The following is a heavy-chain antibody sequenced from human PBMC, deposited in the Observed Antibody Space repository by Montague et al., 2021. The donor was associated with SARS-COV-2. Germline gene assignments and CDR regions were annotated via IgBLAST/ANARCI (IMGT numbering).Heavy chain of an antibody. CDR3: ARAQTTWLIGNSVNYFDY. CDR1: GGSISGYY. J-gene: IGHJ4*02. V-gene: IGHV4-59*01. D-gene: IGHD1-14*01. CDR2: IYYTGST. Sequence: SETLSLTCTVSGGSISGYYWTWMRQPPGKGLEWLGHIYYTGSTKYNPSLKSRVTISIDTPKNHFSLKLRSVTAADTAVYFCARAQTTWLIGNSVNYFDYWGQGALVTVSS.